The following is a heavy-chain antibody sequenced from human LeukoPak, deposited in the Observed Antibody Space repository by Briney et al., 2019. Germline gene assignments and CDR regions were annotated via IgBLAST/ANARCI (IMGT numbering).Heavy chain of an antibody. CDR2: IRYDGSNK. Sequence: PGGSLRLSCAASGFTFSSYGMHWVRQAPGKGLEWVAFIRYDGSNKNYADSVTGRFTISRDNSKNTLYLQMNSLRAEDTAVYYCAKGTVVRSYYFDYWGQGTLVTVSS. D-gene: IGHD4-23*01. J-gene: IGHJ4*02. CDR1: GFTFSSYG. CDR3: AKGTVVRSYYFDY. V-gene: IGHV3-30*02.